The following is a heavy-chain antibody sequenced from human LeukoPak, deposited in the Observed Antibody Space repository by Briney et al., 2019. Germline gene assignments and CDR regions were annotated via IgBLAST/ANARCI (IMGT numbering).Heavy chain of an antibody. D-gene: IGHD2-2*01. CDR1: GYTFTSYD. CDR3: ARYDLGYRSSTSCSSDGMDV. CDR2: MNPNSGNT. J-gene: IGHJ6*02. Sequence: ASVKVSCKASGYTFTSYDINWVRQATGQGLEWMGWMNPNSGNTGYAQKFQGRVTMTRNTSISTAYMELSSLRSEDTAVYYCARYDLGYRSSTSCSSDGMDVWGQGITVTVSS. V-gene: IGHV1-8*01.